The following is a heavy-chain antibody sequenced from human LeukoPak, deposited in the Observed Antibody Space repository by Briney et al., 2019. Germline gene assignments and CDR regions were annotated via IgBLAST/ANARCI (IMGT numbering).Heavy chain of an antibody. CDR1: GGTFSSYA. D-gene: IGHD3-22*01. J-gene: IGHJ3*02. V-gene: IGHV1-69*05. Sequence: ASVKVSCKASGGTFSSYAISWVRQAPGQGLEWMGGIIPIFGTANYAQKFQGRVTITTDESTSTAYMELSSLRSEDTAVYYCARGYTMIDAFDIWGQGTMVTVSS. CDR3: ARGYTMIDAFDI. CDR2: IIPIFGTA.